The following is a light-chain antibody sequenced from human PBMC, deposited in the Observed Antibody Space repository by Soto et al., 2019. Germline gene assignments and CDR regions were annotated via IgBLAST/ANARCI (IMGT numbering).Light chain of an antibody. V-gene: IGKV3-15*01. Sequence: EIVLTQSPGTLSLSPGERATLSCRASQSVYSSYLAWYQQKPGQAPRIIIYGASNRDTGIKARLSGSGSGTEFNITIRSLQYEDFAVYYCQQYNKWHLWKSGQVNKV. J-gene: IGKJ1*01. CDR1: QSVYSSY. CDR3: QQYNKWHLWK. CDR2: GAS.